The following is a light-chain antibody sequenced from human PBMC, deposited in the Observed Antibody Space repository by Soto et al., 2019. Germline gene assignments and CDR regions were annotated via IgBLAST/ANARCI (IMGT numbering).Light chain of an antibody. J-gene: IGKJ2*01. V-gene: IGKV3-20*01. CDR1: QSVSRSY. CDR3: HQYGISPGHT. CDR2: GAS. Sequence: EIVLTQSPGTLSLSPGERATLSCRAGQSVSRSYLAWYQQKPGQAPRLLIDGASSRATGIPDRFSGSGSGTDFTLTFSRLEPEDFAVYYCHQYGISPGHTFGPPTKLEI.